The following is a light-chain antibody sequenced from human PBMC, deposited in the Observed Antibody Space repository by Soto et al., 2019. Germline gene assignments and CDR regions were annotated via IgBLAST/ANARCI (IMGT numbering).Light chain of an antibody. V-gene: IGLV2-11*01. CDR2: DVS. CDR3: CSYAGSYTWV. Sequence: QSVLTQPRSVSGSPGQXXTISCTGTSSDVGGYNYVSWYQQHPGKAPKLMIYDVSKRPSGVPDRFSGSKSGNTASLTISGLQAEDEADYYCCSYAGSYTWVFGGGTKLTVL. CDR1: SSDVGGYNY. J-gene: IGLJ2*01.